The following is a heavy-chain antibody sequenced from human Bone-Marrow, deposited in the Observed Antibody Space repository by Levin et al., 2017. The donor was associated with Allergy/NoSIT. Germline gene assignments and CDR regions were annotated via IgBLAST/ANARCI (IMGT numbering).Heavy chain of an antibody. Sequence: SVKVSCKASGGPFNSYGISWVRQAPREGLEWMGGIIPIVTKPNYAQKFQGRVTMTADTSTATVYLELNSLRSEDTAVYFCVRAAVVLQPSMNQPDDFYYGLDVWGQGTTVTVS. V-gene: IGHV1-69*10. CDR1: GGPFNSYG. CDR3: VRAAVVLQPSMNQPDDFYYGLDV. D-gene: IGHD3/OR15-3a*01. J-gene: IGHJ6*02. CDR2: IIPIVTKP.